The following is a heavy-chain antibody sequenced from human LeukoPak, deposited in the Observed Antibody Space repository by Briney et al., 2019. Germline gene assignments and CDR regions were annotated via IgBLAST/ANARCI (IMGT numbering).Heavy chain of an antibody. CDR2: IIPIFGTA. CDR3: ARDFNYYGSGSYSPFDI. D-gene: IGHD3-10*01. V-gene: IGHV1-69*05. Sequence: SVKVSCKASGGTFCSYAISWVRQAPGPGLEWMGRIIPIFGTANYAQKFQGRVTITTDESTSTAYMELSSLRSEDTAVYYCARDFNYYGSGSYSPFDIWGQGTMVTVSS. J-gene: IGHJ3*02. CDR1: GGTFCSYA.